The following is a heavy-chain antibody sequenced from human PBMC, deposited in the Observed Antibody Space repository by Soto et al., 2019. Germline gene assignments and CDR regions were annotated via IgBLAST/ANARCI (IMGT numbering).Heavy chain of an antibody. CDR2: IYYSANT. J-gene: IGHJ4*02. CDR1: GGSISTGGYY. V-gene: IGHV4-61*08. Sequence: SETLSLTCTVSGGSISTGGYYWSWIRQPPGKGLEWIGYIYYSANTNYNPSLKSRVTISVDTSKNQFSLKLSSVTAADAAVYYCARRYGDCFDYWGQGTLVTVSS. D-gene: IGHD4-17*01. CDR3: ARRYGDCFDY.